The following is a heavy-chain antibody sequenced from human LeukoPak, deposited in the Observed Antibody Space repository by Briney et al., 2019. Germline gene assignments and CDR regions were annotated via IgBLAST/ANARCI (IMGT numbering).Heavy chain of an antibody. CDR3: ARGTQDIVVVPAAIPFDP. CDR2: IYYSGST. Sequence: SETLSLTCTVSGGSISTYYWSWIRQPPGKGLEWIGYIYYSGSTNYNPSLKSRVTISVDTSKNQFSLKLSSVTAADTAVYYCARGTQDIVVVPAAIPFDPWGQGTLVTVSS. J-gene: IGHJ5*02. V-gene: IGHV4-59*01. CDR1: GGSISTYY. D-gene: IGHD2-2*01.